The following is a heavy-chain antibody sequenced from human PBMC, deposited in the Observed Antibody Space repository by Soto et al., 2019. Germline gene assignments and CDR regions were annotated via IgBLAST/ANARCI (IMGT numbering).Heavy chain of an antibody. V-gene: IGHV3-30-3*01. CDR1: GFTFSNYA. J-gene: IGHJ5*02. CDR2: ISYDGSNK. Sequence: QVQLVESGGGVVQPGRSLKLSCAASGFTFSNYAMHWVRQAPGKGLEWVSVISYDGSNKYYTDSVKGRFTISRDNSKNTLYLQMNCLRAEDTAVYYCARYDYINSVSPGWFDPWGQGTLVTVSS. CDR3: ARYDYINSVSPGWFDP. D-gene: IGHD3-16*01.